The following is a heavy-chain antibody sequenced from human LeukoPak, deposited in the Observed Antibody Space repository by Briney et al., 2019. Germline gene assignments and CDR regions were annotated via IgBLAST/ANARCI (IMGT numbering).Heavy chain of an antibody. V-gene: IGHV4-4*07. D-gene: IGHD3-3*01. CDR3: AINSWNSYYYFDY. Sequence: SETLSLTCTVSGGSISSYHWTWIRQPAGKGLEWIGRIYTSGGTNYNPSLKSRVTMSVDTSKNQFSPKLSSVTAADTAVYYCAINSWNSYYYFDYWGQGTLVTVSS. CDR2: IYTSGGT. CDR1: GGSISSYH. J-gene: IGHJ4*02.